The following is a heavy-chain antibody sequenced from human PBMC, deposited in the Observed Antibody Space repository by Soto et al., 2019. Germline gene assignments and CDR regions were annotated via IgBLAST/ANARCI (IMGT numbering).Heavy chain of an antibody. CDR3: ARGINYAMDV. CDR1: GSTVSGHW. CDR2: ISPDGSVT. V-gene: IGHV3-74*01. J-gene: IGHJ6*02. Sequence: EVQLVESGGGSVQPGGSLRLSCAASGSTVSGHWMHWVRQEPGRGLVWVSLISPDGSVTTYADSVKGRFTISRDNAKNTLTLQMNSLRAEDTAVYYCARGINYAMDVWGQGTPVTVSS.